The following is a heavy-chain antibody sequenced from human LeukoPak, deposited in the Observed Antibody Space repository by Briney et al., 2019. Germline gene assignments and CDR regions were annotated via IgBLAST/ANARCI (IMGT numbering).Heavy chain of an antibody. Sequence: GGSLRLSCAASGFTFSSYSMNWVRQAPGKGLEWVSSISSSSSYIYYADSVKGRFTISRDNAKNSLYLQMNSLRAEDTALYYCAKDTQRYCSSTSCDRNWFDPWGQGTLVTVSS. CDR2: ISSSSSYI. V-gene: IGHV3-21*04. CDR3: AKDTQRYCSSTSCDRNWFDP. D-gene: IGHD2-2*01. CDR1: GFTFSSYS. J-gene: IGHJ5*02.